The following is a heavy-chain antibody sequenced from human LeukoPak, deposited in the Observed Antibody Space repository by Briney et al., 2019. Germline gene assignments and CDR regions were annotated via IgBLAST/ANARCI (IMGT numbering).Heavy chain of an antibody. V-gene: IGHV3-7*01. CDR2: IKQDGSEK. CDR1: GFTFSSYW. J-gene: IGHJ4*02. D-gene: IGHD5-12*01. Sequence: PGGSLRLSCAASGFTFSSYWMSWVRQAPGKGLEWVANIKQDGSEKYYVDSVKGRFTISRDNAKNSLCLQMNSLRAEDTAVYYCARDPGYSGYDPGYYFDYWGQGTLVTVSS. CDR3: ARDPGYSGYDPGYYFDY.